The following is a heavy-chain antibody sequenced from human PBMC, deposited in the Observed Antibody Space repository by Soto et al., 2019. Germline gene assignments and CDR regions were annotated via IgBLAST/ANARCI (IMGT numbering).Heavy chain of an antibody. CDR1: GFTFSSYG. CDR2: ISYDGSNK. CDR3: ARDYYDFWSGYYVPLYYYYYGMDV. D-gene: IGHD3-3*01. V-gene: IGHV3-30*03. J-gene: IGHJ6*02. Sequence: PGGSLRLSCAASGFTFSSYGMHWVRQAPGKGLEWVAVISYDGSNKYYADSVKGRFAISRDNSKNTLYLQMSSLRAEDTDVYYCARDYYDFWSGYYVPLYYYYYGMDVWGQGTTVTVSS.